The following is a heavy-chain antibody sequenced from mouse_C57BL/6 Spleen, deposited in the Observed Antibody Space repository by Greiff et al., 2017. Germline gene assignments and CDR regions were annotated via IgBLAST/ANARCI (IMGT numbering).Heavy chain of an antibody. V-gene: IGHV7-3*01. CDR1: GFTFTDYY. CDR2: ISNKANGYTT. CDR3: AGYRGYYGCFDY. D-gene: IGHD1-2*01. J-gene: IGHJ2*01. Sequence: EVKLVESGGGLVQPGGSLSLSCAASGFTFTDYYMSWVRQPPGKALGWLGFISNKANGYTTEYSASVQGRFTISRDNSQSILYLQMNALGDEDSATYYCAGYRGYYGCFDYWGQGTTLTVSS.